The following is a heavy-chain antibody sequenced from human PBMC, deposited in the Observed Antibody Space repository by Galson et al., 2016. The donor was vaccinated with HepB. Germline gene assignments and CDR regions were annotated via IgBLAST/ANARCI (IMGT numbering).Heavy chain of an antibody. CDR3: ARDRDTILSYYGMDV. CDR1: GFTFSSFG. J-gene: IGHJ6*02. D-gene: IGHD3-9*01. Sequence: SLRLSCAASGFTFSSFGMYWVRQAPGKGLEWVAVIWYDGSNKYYADSAKGRFTISRDNSKNTLYLQMNSLRAEDTAVYYCARDRDTILSYYGMDVWGQGTTVTVSS. CDR2: IWYDGSNK. V-gene: IGHV3-33*01.